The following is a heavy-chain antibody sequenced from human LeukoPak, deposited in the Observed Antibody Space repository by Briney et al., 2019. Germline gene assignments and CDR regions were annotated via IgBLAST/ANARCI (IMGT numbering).Heavy chain of an antibody. CDR2: ISWNSGSI. CDR1: GFTFDDYA. J-gene: IGHJ3*02. Sequence: PGGSLRLSCAASGFTFDDYAMHWVRQAPGKGLEWVSGISWNSGSIGYADSVKGRFTISRDNSKNTLYLQMNSLRAEDTAVYYCAKYTRQLIWPKKILIVVVTAISPGGHAFDIWGQGTMVTVSS. CDR3: AKYTRQLIWPKKILIVVVTAISPGGHAFDI. V-gene: IGHV3-9*01. D-gene: IGHD2-21*02.